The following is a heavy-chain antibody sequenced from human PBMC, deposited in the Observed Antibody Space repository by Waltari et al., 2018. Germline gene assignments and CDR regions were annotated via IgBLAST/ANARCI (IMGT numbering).Heavy chain of an antibody. CDR1: GYIFTGYY. CDR2: INPKSGGT. CDR3: AREGVDYGDHKGVWGLDV. Sequence: QVQLVQSGAEVKKPGASVKVSCTASGYIFTGYYIHWVRQAPGQGLEWRGWINPKSGGTKYAQKFQGRVTMTRDTSISTAHMELNSLRSDDTAVFFCAREGVDYGDHKGVWGLDVWGQGTTVSVS. D-gene: IGHD4-17*01. V-gene: IGHV1-2*02. J-gene: IGHJ6*02.